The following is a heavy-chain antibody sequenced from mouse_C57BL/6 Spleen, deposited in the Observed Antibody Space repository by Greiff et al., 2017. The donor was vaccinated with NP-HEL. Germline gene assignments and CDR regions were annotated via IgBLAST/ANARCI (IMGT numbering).Heavy chain of an antibody. Sequence: EVKLQESGPGLVKPSQSLSLTCSVTGYSITSGYYWNWIRQFPGNKLEWMGYISYDGSNNYNPSLKNRISITRDTSKNQFFLKLNSVTTEDTATYYCARWVTTVVDYFDYWGQGTTLTVSS. CDR1: GYSITSGYY. D-gene: IGHD1-1*01. CDR3: ARWVTTVVDYFDY. V-gene: IGHV3-6*01. CDR2: ISYDGSN. J-gene: IGHJ2*01.